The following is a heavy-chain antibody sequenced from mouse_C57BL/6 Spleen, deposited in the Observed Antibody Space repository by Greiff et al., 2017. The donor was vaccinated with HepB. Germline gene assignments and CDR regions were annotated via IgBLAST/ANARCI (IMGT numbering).Heavy chain of an antibody. CDR1: GYAFSSSW. D-gene: IGHD3-1*01. V-gene: IGHV1-82*01. Sequence: VQLQQSGPELVKPGASVKISCKASGYAFSSSWMNWVKQRPGKGLEWIGRIYPGDGDTNYNGKFKGKATLTADKSSSPAYMQLSSLTSEDSSVYFCARSGLGYYYAMDYWGQGTSVTVSS. CDR3: ARSGLGYYYAMDY. J-gene: IGHJ4*01. CDR2: IYPGDGDT.